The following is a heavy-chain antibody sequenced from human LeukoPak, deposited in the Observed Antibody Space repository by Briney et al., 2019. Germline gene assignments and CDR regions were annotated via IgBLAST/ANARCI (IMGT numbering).Heavy chain of an antibody. CDR1: GFTFSSYA. J-gene: IGHJ5*02. Sequence: PGRSLRLSCAASGFTFSSYAMHWVRQTPGKGLEWVAVISYDGSNKYYADSVKGRFTIYRDNSKNTLYLQMNSLRAEDTAVYYCAREEVVAATDSSWFDPWGQGTLVTVSS. CDR3: AREEVVAATDSSWFDP. CDR2: ISYDGSNK. D-gene: IGHD2-15*01. V-gene: IGHV3-30*04.